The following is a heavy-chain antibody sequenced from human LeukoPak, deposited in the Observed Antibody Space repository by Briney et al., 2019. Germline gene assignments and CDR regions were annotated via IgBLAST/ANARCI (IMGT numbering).Heavy chain of an antibody. V-gene: IGHV3-7*01. J-gene: IGHJ4*02. CDR1: GFTSSRYW. CDR3: ARGDPSYYDSRGFDY. Sequence: PGGSLRLSCAASGFTSSRYWMSWVRQAPGKGLEWVANIKQDESEEYYVDSVKGRFTISRDNAKNSLYLQMNSLRAEDTALYYCARGDPSYYDSRGFDYWGQGTLVTVSS. D-gene: IGHD3-22*01. CDR2: IKQDESEE.